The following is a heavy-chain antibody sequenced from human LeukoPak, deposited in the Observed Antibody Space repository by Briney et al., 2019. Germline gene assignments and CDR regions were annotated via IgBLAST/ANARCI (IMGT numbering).Heavy chain of an antibody. D-gene: IGHD4/OR15-4a*01. CDR1: GFTFSSYG. J-gene: IGHJ4*02. CDR2: ISYDGSNK. V-gene: IGHV3-30*03. Sequence: PGGSLRLSCAASGFTFSSYGIHWVRQAPGKGLEWVAVISYDGSNKYYADSVKGRFTISRDNSKNTLYLQMNSLRVEDTAVYYRARVVLGFDYWGQGTLVTVSS. CDR3: ARVVLGFDY.